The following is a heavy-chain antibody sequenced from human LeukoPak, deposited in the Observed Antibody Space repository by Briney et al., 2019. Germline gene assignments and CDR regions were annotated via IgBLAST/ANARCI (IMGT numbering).Heavy chain of an antibody. CDR2: ISAYNGNT. Sequence: ASVKVSCKASGYTLTSYGITWVRQAPGQGLEWMGWISAYNGNTIYAQKLQGRVTMTTDTSTSTAYMELRSLRSDDTAVYYCARDRSIAVASEIDYWGQGTLVTASS. CDR3: ARDRSIAVASEIDY. CDR1: GYTLTSYG. J-gene: IGHJ4*02. D-gene: IGHD6-19*01. V-gene: IGHV1-18*01.